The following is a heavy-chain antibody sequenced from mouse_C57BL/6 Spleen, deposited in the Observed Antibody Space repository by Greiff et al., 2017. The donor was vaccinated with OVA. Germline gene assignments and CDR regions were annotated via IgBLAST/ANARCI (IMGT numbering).Heavy chain of an antibody. Sequence: VQLQQSGAELVKPGASVKISCKASGYAFSSYWMNWVKQRPGKGLEWIGQIYPGDGDTNYNGKFKGKATLTADKSSSTAYMQLSSLTSEDSAVYFGARNYGSSRPYYFDYWGQGTTLTVSS. J-gene: IGHJ2*01. CDR1: GYAFSSYW. CDR2: IYPGDGDT. V-gene: IGHV1-80*01. D-gene: IGHD1-1*01. CDR3: ARNYGSSRPYYFDY.